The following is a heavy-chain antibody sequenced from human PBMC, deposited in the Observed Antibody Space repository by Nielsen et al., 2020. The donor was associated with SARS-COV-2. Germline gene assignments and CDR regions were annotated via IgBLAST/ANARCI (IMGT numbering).Heavy chain of an antibody. CDR2: IWYDRSNK. CDR1: GFTFSGYG. D-gene: IGHD1-1*01. CDR3: ARGRCTSYNCAKLGGYMDV. Sequence: GESLKISCAASGFTFSGYGMHWVRQAPGKGMEWVAVIWYDRSNKYHADSVKGRFTISRDNSKNTLFLQMNNLRAEDTAVYYCARGRCTSYNCAKLGGYMDVWGKGTTVTVSS. V-gene: IGHV3-33*01. J-gene: IGHJ6*03.